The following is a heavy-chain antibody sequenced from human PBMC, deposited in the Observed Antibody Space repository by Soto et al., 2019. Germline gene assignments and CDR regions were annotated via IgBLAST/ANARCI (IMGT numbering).Heavy chain of an antibody. J-gene: IGHJ4*02. CDR2: IYYSGST. CDR3: VRSSTSANYFDY. V-gene: IGHV4-31*11. CDR1: GGSFSGYY. Sequence: PSETLSLTCAVYGGSFSGYYWSWIRQHPGKGLEWIGYIYYSGSTYYNPSLKSRVTISVDTSKNQFSLKLSSVTAADTAVYYCVRSSTSANYFDYWGQGTLVTVSS. D-gene: IGHD2-2*01.